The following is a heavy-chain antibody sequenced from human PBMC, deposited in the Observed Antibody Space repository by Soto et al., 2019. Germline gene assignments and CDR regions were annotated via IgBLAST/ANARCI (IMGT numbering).Heavy chain of an antibody. CDR2: IWYDGSNK. CDR1: GFTFSSYV. Sequence: GGSLRLSCAASGFTFSSYVMHWVRQAPGKGLEWVAVIWYDGSNKYYADSVKGRFTISRDNSKNTLYLQMNSLRAEDTAVYYCARVRSGTYYTFDHWGQGALVTVSS. CDR3: ARVRSGTYYTFDH. J-gene: IGHJ4*02. D-gene: IGHD3-10*01. V-gene: IGHV3-33*01.